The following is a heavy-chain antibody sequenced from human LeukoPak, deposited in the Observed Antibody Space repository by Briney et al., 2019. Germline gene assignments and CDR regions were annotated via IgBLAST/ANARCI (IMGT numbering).Heavy chain of an antibody. CDR3: AGSISALAFDI. CDR1: GFIVSSNY. D-gene: IGHD1-26*01. J-gene: IGHJ3*02. Sequence: GGSLRLSCAASGFIVSSNYMSWVRQAPGKGLEWVSVIYSAGSTYYADSVKGRFTISRDNSKNTLYLQMNSLRAEDTAVYYCAGSISALAFDIWGQGTMVAVSS. CDR2: IYSAGST. V-gene: IGHV3-53*01.